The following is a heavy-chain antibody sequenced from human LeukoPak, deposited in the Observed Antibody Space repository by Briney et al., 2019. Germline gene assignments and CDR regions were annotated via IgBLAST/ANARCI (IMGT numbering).Heavy chain of an antibody. CDR2: SIAIFGTG. J-gene: IGHJ4*02. D-gene: IGHD4-17*01. CDR3: ATDQGYGDYDY. V-gene: IGHV1-69*05. Sequence: SXXVXCKASGXTFTSYGISWVRQAPGQGLERRGGSIAIFGTGNYAQKFQGRVTINTDESKSKDNMEVSGLRYGDRAGCYCATDQGYGDYDYCGQGTLVSVSS. CDR1: GXTFTSYG.